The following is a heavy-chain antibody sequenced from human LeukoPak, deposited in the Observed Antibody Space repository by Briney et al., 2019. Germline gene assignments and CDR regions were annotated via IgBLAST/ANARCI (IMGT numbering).Heavy chain of an antibody. CDR3: AREVGGYCSSTSCHTAFDY. V-gene: IGHV3-21*01. Sequence: GGSLRLSCAASGFTFSSYSMNWVRQAPGKGLEWVSSISSSSSYIYYADSVKGRFTISRDNAKNSLYLQMNSLRAEDTAVYYCAREVGGYCSSTSCHTAFDYWGQGTLVTVSS. J-gene: IGHJ4*02. CDR2: ISSSSSYI. D-gene: IGHD2-2*01. CDR1: GFTFSSYS.